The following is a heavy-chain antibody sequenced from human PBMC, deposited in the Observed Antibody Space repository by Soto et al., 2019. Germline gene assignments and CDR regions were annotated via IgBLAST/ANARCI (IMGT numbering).Heavy chain of an antibody. D-gene: IGHD6-19*01. CDR1: GFSLSPYY. V-gene: IGHV4-59*01. Sequence: SETLSLTCTVSGFSLSPYYLSWLRPPPGKGLEWIGYIHYSGSTNYNPSLKSRVTISMDTSRNQFSLKLNSVTAADTAVYYCATNPRSSAWYKWFDPWGQGTLVTVSS. J-gene: IGHJ5*02. CDR2: IHYSGST. CDR3: ATNPRSSAWYKWFDP.